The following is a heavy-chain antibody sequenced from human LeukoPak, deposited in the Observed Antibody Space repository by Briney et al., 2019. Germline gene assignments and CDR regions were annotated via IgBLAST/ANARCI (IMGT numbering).Heavy chain of an antibody. CDR1: GFTFSSYS. V-gene: IGHV3-21*01. CDR2: ISSSSSYI. Sequence: GGSLRLSCAASGFTFSSYSMNWVRQAPGKGLEWVSSISSSSSYIYYADSVKGRFTISRDNAKNSLYLQMNGLRAEDTAVYYCARAIAAAGTEGDYWGQGTLVTVSS. D-gene: IGHD6-13*01. CDR3: ARAIAAAGTEGDY. J-gene: IGHJ4*02.